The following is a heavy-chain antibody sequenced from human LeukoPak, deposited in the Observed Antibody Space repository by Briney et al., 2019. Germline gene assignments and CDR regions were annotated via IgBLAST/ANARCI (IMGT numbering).Heavy chain of an antibody. J-gene: IGHJ6*03. CDR3: ARGGGGITTARTYYYYYYYMDV. Sequence: SETLSLTCAVYGGSFSGYYWSWIRQPPGKGLEWIGEINHSGSTNYNPSLKSRVTISVDTSKNQFSLKLSSVTAAGTAVYYCARGGGGITTARTYYYYYYYMDVWGKGTTVTVSS. V-gene: IGHV4-34*01. CDR2: INHSGST. CDR1: GGSFSGYY. D-gene: IGHD3-10*01.